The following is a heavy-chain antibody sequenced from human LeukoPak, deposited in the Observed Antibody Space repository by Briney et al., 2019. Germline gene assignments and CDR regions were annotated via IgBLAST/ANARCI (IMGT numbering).Heavy chain of an antibody. V-gene: IGHV3-53*01. CDR3: ARDTVARGYYYYGMDV. CDR1: DFTVSNNY. CDR2: IHSGGST. J-gene: IGHJ6*04. Sequence: PGGSLRLSCAASDFTVSNNYMHWVRQAPGKGLEWVSVIHSGGSTYFADSVKGRFTISRDTSKNTLYLQMNSLGVEDTAVYYCARDTVARGYYYYGMDVWGKGTTVTVSS. D-gene: IGHD6-19*01.